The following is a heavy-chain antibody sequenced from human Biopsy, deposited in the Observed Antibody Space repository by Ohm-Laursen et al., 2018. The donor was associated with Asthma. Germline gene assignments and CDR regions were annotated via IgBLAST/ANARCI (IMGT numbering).Heavy chain of an antibody. Sequence: SLRLSCSASGFTFGSYAMSWVRQAPGKGLEWVSAISGSGGSTYYADSVKGRFTISRDNSKNTLYLQMNSLRDEDTAVYYCARFKRGYSYGYAGVFDYWGQGTLVTVSS. D-gene: IGHD5-18*01. J-gene: IGHJ4*02. V-gene: IGHV3-23*01. CDR2: ISGSGGST. CDR1: GFTFGSYA. CDR3: ARFKRGYSYGYAGVFDY.